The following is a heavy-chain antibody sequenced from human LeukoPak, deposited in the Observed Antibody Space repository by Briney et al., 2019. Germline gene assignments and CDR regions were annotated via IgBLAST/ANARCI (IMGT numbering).Heavy chain of an antibody. CDR2: ISSSGSTI. CDR3: ARPIEYYYDSSGYYG. D-gene: IGHD3-22*01. V-gene: IGHV3-11*04. CDR1: GFTFSDYY. Sequence: GVSLTLSCAASGFTFSDYYMSWIRQAPAKGLECVSYISSSGSTIYYADSVKGRFTISRDNAKNSLYLQMNSLRAEDTAVYYCARPIEYYYDSSGYYGWGQGTLVTVSS. J-gene: IGHJ4*02.